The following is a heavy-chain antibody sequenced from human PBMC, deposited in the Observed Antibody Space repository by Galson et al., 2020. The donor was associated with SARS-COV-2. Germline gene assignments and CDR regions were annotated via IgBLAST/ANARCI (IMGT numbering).Heavy chain of an antibody. CDR3: TITSPHDS. CDR2: IRSRAHSYAT. D-gene: IGHD3-16*01. Sequence: GGSLRLSCAASGFNFSGSAMHWVRQASETGLEWVGRIRSRAHSYATVYAASVRGRFTLSRDDSSNTAYLQMNSLKTEDTAVYYCTITSPHDSWGQGTLVTVSP. J-gene: IGHJ4*02. CDR1: GFNFSGSA. V-gene: IGHV3-73*01.